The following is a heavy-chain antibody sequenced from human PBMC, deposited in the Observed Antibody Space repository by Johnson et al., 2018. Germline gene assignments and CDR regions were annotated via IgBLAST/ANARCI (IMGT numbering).Heavy chain of an antibody. V-gene: IGHV3-30*18. Sequence: QVQLVESGGGVVQPGRSLRLSCVASGFSFSNYGMHWVRQAPGKGLEWVAVISYDGSDKYYGDSVKGRFTISRDKSKNTLYLQMNRLRAEDTAVYYCAKDSGHCSGGSCQHFDYWGQGALVTVSS. J-gene: IGHJ4*02. CDR3: AKDSGHCSGGSCQHFDY. CDR1: GFSFSNYG. D-gene: IGHD2-15*01. CDR2: ISYDGSDK.